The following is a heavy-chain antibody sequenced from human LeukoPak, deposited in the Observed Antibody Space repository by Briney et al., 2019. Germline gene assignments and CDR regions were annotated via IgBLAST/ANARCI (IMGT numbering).Heavy chain of an antibody. J-gene: IGHJ4*02. CDR2: INQDGSEK. CDR3: ARNAPFDY. CDR1: GFTYSTYW. Sequence: GGSLRLSCAASGFTYSTYWMSWVRQAPGKGLEWVANINQDGSEKYYVDSVRGRFTISRDNAKNSLYLRMNSLRGEDTAVYYCARNAPFDYWGQGTLVTVSS. V-gene: IGHV3-7*01.